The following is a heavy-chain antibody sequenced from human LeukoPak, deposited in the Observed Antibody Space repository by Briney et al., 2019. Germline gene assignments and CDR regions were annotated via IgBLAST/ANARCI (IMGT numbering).Heavy chain of an antibody. Sequence: PSGTLSLTCAVSGGSISSSNWWSWVRQPPGKGLEWSGEIYHSGSTNYNPSLKSRVTISVDKSKNQFSLKLSSVTAADTAVYYCAREPKDSSSWYYFDYWGQGTLVTVSS. CDR1: GGSISSSNW. CDR2: IYHSGST. CDR3: AREPKDSSSWYYFDY. V-gene: IGHV4-4*02. J-gene: IGHJ4*02. D-gene: IGHD6-13*01.